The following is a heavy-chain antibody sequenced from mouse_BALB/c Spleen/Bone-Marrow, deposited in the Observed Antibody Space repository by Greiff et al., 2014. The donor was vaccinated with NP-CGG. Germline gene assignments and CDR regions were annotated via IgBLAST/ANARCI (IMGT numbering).Heavy chain of an antibody. CDR2: IDPANGNT. CDR3: ASYYYGSSSFAY. V-gene: IGHV14-3*02. D-gene: IGHD1-1*01. J-gene: IGHJ3*01. Sequence: VQLKESGAELVKPGASVKLSCTASGFNIKDTYMHWVKQRPEQGLEWIGRIDPANGNTKYDPKFQSKATITADTSSNTAYLQLSSLTSEDTAVYYCASYYYGSSSFAYWGQGTMVTVSA. CDR1: GFNIKDTY.